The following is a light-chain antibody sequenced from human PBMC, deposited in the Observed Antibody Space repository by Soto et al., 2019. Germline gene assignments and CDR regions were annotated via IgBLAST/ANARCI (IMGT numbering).Light chain of an antibody. CDR1: QGISNY. J-gene: IGKJ1*01. CDR2: AAS. CDR3: LRHDLYPWT. V-gene: IGKV1-17*03. Sequence: DIQMTQSPSSMSASVGDRVNITCRASQGISNYLAWFQLKPGKVPKRLMYAASTLQSGVPSRFSGSGSGTEFTLTISSLQPEDFATYYCLRHDLYPWTFGQGTMVDI.